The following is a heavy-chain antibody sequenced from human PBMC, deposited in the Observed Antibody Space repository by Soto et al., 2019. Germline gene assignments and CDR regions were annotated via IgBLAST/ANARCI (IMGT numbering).Heavy chain of an antibody. CDR2: INAGNGNT. CDR1: GYTVTSYA. V-gene: IGHV1-3*01. D-gene: IGHD6-19*01. CDR3: ARSEVAGTNWFDP. Sequence: ASVKVSCKASGYTVTSYAMHWVRQAPGQRLEWMGWINAGNGNTKYSQKFQGRVTITRDTSASTAYMELSSLRSEDTAVYYCARSEVAGTNWFDPWGQGTLVTVSS. J-gene: IGHJ5*02.